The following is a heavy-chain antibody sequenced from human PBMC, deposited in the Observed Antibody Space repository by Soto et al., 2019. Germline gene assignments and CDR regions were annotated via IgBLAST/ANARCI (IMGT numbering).Heavy chain of an antibody. V-gene: IGHV4-34*01. Sequence: SETLSLTCGVYGGAFSGYHWSWIRQAPGKGLEWIGEINQSGSTNYSPSLKNRVTMSVDTSKKQFSLRLGSVTAADTALYYCATRDSYYGMDFWGQGTTVTVS. CDR1: GGAFSGYH. J-gene: IGHJ6*02. CDR3: ATRDSYYGMDF. CDR2: INQSGST.